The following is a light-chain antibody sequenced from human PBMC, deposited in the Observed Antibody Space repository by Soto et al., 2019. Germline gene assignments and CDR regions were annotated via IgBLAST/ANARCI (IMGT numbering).Light chain of an antibody. CDR1: QSVSSYY. Sequence: EIVLTQSPGTLSLSPGERATLSCRASQSVSSYYLAWYQQKPGQAPRLLIYGASSRATGIPDRFSGSGSGTDFTLTISRLEPEDFAVYYCQQYGSSPWPFGQGTKVDIK. V-gene: IGKV3-20*01. CDR3: QQYGSSPWP. J-gene: IGKJ1*01. CDR2: GAS.